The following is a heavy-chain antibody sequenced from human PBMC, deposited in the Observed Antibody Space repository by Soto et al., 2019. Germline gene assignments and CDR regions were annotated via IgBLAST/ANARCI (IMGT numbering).Heavy chain of an antibody. Sequence: GASVKVSCKASGGTFSSYAISWLRQAPGQGLEWMGGIIPIFGTANYAQKFQGRVTITADKSTSTAYMELSSLRSEDTAVYYCARDLFKVVVTASLYYYYYGMDVWGQGTTVTVSS. J-gene: IGHJ6*02. V-gene: IGHV1-69*06. CDR1: GGTFSSYA. D-gene: IGHD2-21*02. CDR3: ARDLFKVVVTASLYYYYYGMDV. CDR2: IIPIFGTA.